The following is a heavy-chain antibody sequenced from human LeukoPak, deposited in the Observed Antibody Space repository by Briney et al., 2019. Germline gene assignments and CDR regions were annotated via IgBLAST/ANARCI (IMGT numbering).Heavy chain of an antibody. D-gene: IGHD3-9*01. J-gene: IGHJ6*03. CDR2: IYYSGST. CDR3: ARVSWFPGSSYYYMDV. Sequence: SETLSLTCTVSGGSISSYYWSWIRQPPGKVLEWIGYIYYSGSTNYNPSLKSRVTISVDTSKTQFSLKLSSVTAADTAVYYCARVSWFPGSSYYYMDVWDKGTTVTVSS. V-gene: IGHV4-59*01. CDR1: GGSISSYY.